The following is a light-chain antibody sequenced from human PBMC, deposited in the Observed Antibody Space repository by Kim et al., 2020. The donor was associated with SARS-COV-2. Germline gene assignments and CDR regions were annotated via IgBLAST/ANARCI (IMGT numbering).Light chain of an antibody. CDR1: QSVSSN. CDR2: GAS. V-gene: IGKV3-15*01. Sequence: SVSPGERATLSCRASQSVSSNLAWYQQKPGQAPRLLISGASTRATGFPARFSGSGSGTEFTLTISSLQSEDFAVYYCQQYNNWPLTFGGGTKLEI. CDR3: QQYNNWPLT. J-gene: IGKJ4*01.